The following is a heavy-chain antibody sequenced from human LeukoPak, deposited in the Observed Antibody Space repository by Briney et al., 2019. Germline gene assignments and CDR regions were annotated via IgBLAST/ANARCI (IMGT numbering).Heavy chain of an antibody. V-gene: IGHV4-34*01. CDR1: GGSFSGYY. D-gene: IGHD2-2*01. CDR2: VNHSGST. J-gene: IGHJ4*02. Sequence: SETLSLTCAVYGGSFSGYYWSWIRQPPGKGLEWFGEVNHSGSTNYNPSLKSRVTISVDTSKNQFSLKLNSVTAADTAVYYCARRRVVPAARYGPNDYWGQGTLVTVSS. CDR3: ARRRVVPAARYGPNDY.